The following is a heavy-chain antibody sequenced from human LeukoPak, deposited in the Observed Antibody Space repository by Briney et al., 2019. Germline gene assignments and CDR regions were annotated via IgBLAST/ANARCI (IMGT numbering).Heavy chain of an antibody. CDR2: LSFSGLTT. CDR3: ARPTSGWYAGGFDY. CDR1: GFTFINYA. Sequence: QPGGSLRLSCAASGFTFINYAMNWVRQAPGKGLEWVSALSFSGLTTYYADSVRGRFTISRDNSKSTLYLQMNSLRAEDTALYYCARPTSGWYAGGFDYWGQGILVTVSS. J-gene: IGHJ4*02. V-gene: IGHV3-23*01. D-gene: IGHD6-19*01.